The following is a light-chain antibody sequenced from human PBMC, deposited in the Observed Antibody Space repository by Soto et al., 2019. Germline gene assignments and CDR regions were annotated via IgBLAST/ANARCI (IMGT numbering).Light chain of an antibody. CDR2: GAS. Sequence: EILLTQSPGILSVSPGEIATLSCWSSQSVSSSFVAWYQQKPGQAPRLLIYGASSRATGVPDRFSGSGSGTDFALTISRLEPEDFAVYYCQQYGISPLITFGQGTRLEIK. CDR1: QSVSSSF. CDR3: QQYGISPLIT. V-gene: IGKV3-20*01. J-gene: IGKJ5*01.